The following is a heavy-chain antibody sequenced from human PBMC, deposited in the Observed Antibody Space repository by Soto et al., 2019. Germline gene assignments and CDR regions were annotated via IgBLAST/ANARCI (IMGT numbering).Heavy chain of an antibody. J-gene: IGHJ4*02. CDR2: INSRGDST. CDR1: GFTFGSYA. D-gene: IGHD6-19*01. CDR3: ARDPIAVAGPAPYYFDS. Sequence: GGSLRLSCAASGFTFGSYAMSWVRQAPGRGLEWVSVINSRGDSTYYAAPVKGRFTIGRDNSKNTLYLQMNSLRAEDTAVYFCARDPIAVAGPAPYYFDSWVQGTLVTVSS. V-gene: IGHV3-23*01.